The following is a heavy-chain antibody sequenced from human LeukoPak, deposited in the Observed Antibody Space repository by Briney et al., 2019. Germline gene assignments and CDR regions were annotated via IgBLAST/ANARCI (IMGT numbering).Heavy chain of an antibody. CDR2: IKSKTDGGTT. CDR1: GFTFSIAW. D-gene: IGHD6-19*01. J-gene: IGHJ4*02. V-gene: IGHV3-15*01. CDR3: TTPAIAVAGTTDY. Sequence: PGGSLRLSCAASGFTFSIAWMSWVRQAPGKGLEWVGRIKSKTDGGTTDYAAPVKGRFTISRDDSKNTLYLQMNSLKTEDTAVYYCTTPAIAVAGTTDYWGQGTLVTVSS.